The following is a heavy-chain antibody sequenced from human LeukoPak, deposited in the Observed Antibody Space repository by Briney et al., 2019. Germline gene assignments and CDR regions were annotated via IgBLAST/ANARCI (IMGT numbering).Heavy chain of an antibody. J-gene: IGHJ4*02. CDR1: GGSFSAYY. CDR3: ARDRSPRGFDS. V-gene: IGHV4-34*01. CDR2: INHSGTT. D-gene: IGHD1-14*01. Sequence: SETLSLTCAVYGGSFSAYYWSWIRQPPGKGLEWIGEINHSGTTNYNPSLKSRVTISHGTSTTEFSLKLASVTAADTAVYYCARDRSPRGFDSWGQGTLVTVSS.